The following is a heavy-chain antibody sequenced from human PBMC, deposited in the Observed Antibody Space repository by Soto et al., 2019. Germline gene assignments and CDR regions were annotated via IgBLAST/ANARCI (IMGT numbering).Heavy chain of an antibody. CDR1: GYTFTSYG. Sequence: QVQLVQSGAEVKKPGASVKVSCKASGYTFTSYGISWVRQAPGQGLEWMGWISAYNGNTNYAQKLQGRVTMTTDTFTSTAYMELRSLRSDDTAVYYCARLGVVPAARGFRYYYYMDVWGKGTTVTVSS. V-gene: IGHV1-18*01. CDR2: ISAYNGNT. CDR3: ARLGVVPAARGFRYYYYMDV. J-gene: IGHJ6*03. D-gene: IGHD2-2*01.